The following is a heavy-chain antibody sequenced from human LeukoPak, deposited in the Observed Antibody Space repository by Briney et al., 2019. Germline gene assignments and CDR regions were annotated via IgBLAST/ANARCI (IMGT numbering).Heavy chain of an antibody. CDR3: AGGYSYGKKDY. D-gene: IGHD5-18*01. Sequence: SETRSLTCTVSGGSISSYYWSWIRQPPGKGLEWIGYIYYSGNTNYNPSLKSRVTISVDTSKNQFSLKLSSVTAADAAVYYCAGGYSYGKKDYWGQGTLVTVSS. CDR2: IYYSGNT. V-gene: IGHV4-59*01. CDR1: GGSISSYY. J-gene: IGHJ4*02.